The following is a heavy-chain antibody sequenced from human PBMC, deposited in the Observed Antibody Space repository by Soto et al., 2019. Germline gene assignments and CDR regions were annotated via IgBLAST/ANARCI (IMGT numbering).Heavy chain of an antibody. V-gene: IGHV4-59*12. J-gene: IGHJ1*01. CDR2: IYYSGST. CDR1: GGSISSYY. Sequence: PSETLSLTCTVSGGSISSYYWSWIRQPPGKGLEWIGYIYYSGSTNYNPSLKSRVTISVDTSKNQFSLKLSSVTAADTAVYYCARGRPTYILVPAVMRRTEYLQHWGQSTLVTVSS. D-gene: IGHD2-2*01. CDR3: ARGRPTYILVPAVMRRTEYLQH.